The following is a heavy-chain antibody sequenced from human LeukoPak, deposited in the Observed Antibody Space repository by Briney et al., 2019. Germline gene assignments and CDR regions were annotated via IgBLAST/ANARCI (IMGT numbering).Heavy chain of an antibody. J-gene: IGHJ4*02. CDR2: ISYDGSNK. D-gene: IGHD3-22*01. V-gene: IGHV3-30*03. CDR3: GRGLMGGYPYFEN. CDR1: EFTFSSYS. Sequence: GGSLRLSCKASEFTFSSYSMHWVRQAPGKGLEWVAVISYDGSNKSDADSVKGRLTISRNNAKNKLYLQMNSLIADDTAFYYCGRGLMGGYPYFENWGQGTLVTVSS.